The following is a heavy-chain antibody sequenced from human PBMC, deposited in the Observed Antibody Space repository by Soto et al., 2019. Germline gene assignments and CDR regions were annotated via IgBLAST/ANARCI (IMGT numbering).Heavy chain of an antibody. Sequence: QVQLVQSGAEVKKPGSSVTVSCKASGDTFSNYAISWVRQAPGQGLEWMGGIIPVFGTANYPQKFRGRVTITADGSTRTAYMELSSPTSGDTAVYYCSAGYPALAVSTTPGAYWGQGTLITVSS. CDR3: SAGYPALAVSTTPGAY. CDR2: IIPVFGTA. V-gene: IGHV1-69*01. CDR1: GDTFSNYA. J-gene: IGHJ4*02. D-gene: IGHD1-7*01.